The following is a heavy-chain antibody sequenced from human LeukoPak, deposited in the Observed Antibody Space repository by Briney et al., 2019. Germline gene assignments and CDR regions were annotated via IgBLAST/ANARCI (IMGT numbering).Heavy chain of an antibody. D-gene: IGHD5-18*01. V-gene: IGHV3-23*01. J-gene: IGHJ4*02. CDR1: GFTFSSYS. Sequence: GGSLRLSCAASGFTFSSYSMNWVPQAPGKGLEWVSAISGSGGSTYYADSVKGRFTISRDNSKNTLFLQMNSLRAEDTAVYYCAKEERDTAMAENFDYWGQGTLVTVSS. CDR2: ISGSGGST. CDR3: AKEERDTAMAENFDY.